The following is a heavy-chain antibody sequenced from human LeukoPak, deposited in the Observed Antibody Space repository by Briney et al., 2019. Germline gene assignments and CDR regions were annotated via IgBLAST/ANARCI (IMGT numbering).Heavy chain of an antibody. CDR3: AREKKDCSGGSCYPDAFDI. J-gene: IGHJ3*02. D-gene: IGHD2-15*01. V-gene: IGHV4-59*01. Sequence: SETLSLTCTVSGGSISSYYWSWTRQPPGKGLEWIGYIYYSGSTNYNPSLKSRVTISVDTSKNQFSLKLSSVTAADTAVYYCAREKKDCSGGSCYPDAFDIWGQGTMVTVSS. CDR2: IYYSGST. CDR1: GGSISSYY.